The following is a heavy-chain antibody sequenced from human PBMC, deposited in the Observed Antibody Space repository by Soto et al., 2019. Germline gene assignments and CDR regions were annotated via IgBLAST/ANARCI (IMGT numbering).Heavy chain of an antibody. D-gene: IGHD6-13*01. CDR1: GGSISTYY. V-gene: IGHV4-59*01. J-gene: IGHJ4*02. CDR2: IYYSGST. Sequence: SETLSLTCTVSGGSISTYYWSWIRQPPGKGLEWIGFIYYSGSTSYNTSLKGRVTISLDTSKTQFSLKLSSVTAADTAMYYCARTTCRRYSSSWYGFDYWGQGTLVTVSS. CDR3: ARTTCRRYSSSWYGFDY.